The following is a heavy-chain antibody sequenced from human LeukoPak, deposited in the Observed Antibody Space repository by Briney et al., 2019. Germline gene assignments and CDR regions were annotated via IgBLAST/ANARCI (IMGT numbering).Heavy chain of an antibody. CDR3: ARGRGSSWYSHFDY. CDR1: GGSFSGYY. J-gene: IGHJ4*02. Sequence: PSETLSLTCAVYGGSFSGYYWSWIRQPPGKGLEWIGEINHSGSTNYNPSLKSRVTISVDTSKNQFSLKLSSVTAADTAVYYCARGRGSSWYSHFDYWGQGTLVTVSS. CDR2: INHSGST. D-gene: IGHD6-13*01. V-gene: IGHV4-34*01.